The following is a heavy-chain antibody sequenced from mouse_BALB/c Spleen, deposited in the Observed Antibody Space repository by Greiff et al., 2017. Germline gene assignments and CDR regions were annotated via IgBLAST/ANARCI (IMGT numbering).Heavy chain of an antibody. CDR1: GFTFSSFG. CDR3: ARELQRGMDY. Sequence: EVQLVESGGGLVQPGGSRKLSCAASGFTFSSFGMHWVRQAPEKGLEWVAYISSGSSTIYYADTVKGRFTISRDNPKNTLFLQMTSLRSEDTAMYYCARELQRGMDYWGQGTSVTVSS. J-gene: IGHJ4*01. V-gene: IGHV5-17*02. CDR2: ISSGSSTI. D-gene: IGHD2-1*01.